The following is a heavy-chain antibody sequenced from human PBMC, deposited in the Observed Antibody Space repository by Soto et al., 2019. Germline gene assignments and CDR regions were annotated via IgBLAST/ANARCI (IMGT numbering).Heavy chain of an antibody. Sequence: GGSLRLSCGFSGFTFIDFPMTWVRQAPGKGLEWVSSTSTSGNSTYYADSVKGRFTISRDNSRNTLSLLLNSLRAEDTALYYCARVIAVSVSGAFEIWGQGTMVTVSS. CDR2: TSTSGNST. CDR3: ARVIAVSVSGAFEI. V-gene: IGHV3-23*01. J-gene: IGHJ3*02. CDR1: GFTFIDFP. D-gene: IGHD6-19*01.